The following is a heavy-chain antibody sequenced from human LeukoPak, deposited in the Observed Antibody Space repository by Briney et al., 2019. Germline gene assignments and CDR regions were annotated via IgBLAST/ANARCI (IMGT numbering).Heavy chain of an antibody. Sequence: ASVKVSCKASGYTFTSYYMHWVRQAPGQGLEWMGIINPSGGSTSYAQKFQGRVTMTRDMSTSTVYMELSSLRSEDTAVYYCARDRGATYRDRWFDPWGQGTLVTVSS. CDR1: GYTFTSYY. J-gene: IGHJ5*02. CDR2: INPSGGST. CDR3: ARDRGATYRDRWFDP. D-gene: IGHD1-26*01. V-gene: IGHV1-46*01.